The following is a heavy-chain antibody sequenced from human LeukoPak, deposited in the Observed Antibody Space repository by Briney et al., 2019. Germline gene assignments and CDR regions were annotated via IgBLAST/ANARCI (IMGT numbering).Heavy chain of an antibody. CDR1: GFSLSTSGVG. J-gene: IGHJ4*02. Sequence: SGPTLVKPTQTLTLTCTFSGFSLSTSGVGVGWIRQPPGKALEWLALIYWDDDKRYSPSLKSRLTITKDTSKNQVVLTMTNMDPVDTATYYCAHRRRAYYGSGSYYFHYWGQGTLVTVSS. CDR3: AHRRRAYYGSGSYYFHY. V-gene: IGHV2-5*02. D-gene: IGHD3-10*01. CDR2: IYWDDDK.